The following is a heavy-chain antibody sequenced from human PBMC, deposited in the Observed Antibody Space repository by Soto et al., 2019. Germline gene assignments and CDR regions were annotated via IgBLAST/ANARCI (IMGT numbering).Heavy chain of an antibody. CDR3: ARVRPPLLFFDL. V-gene: IGHV4-30-2*01. Sequence: QLQLQESGSGLVKPSQTLSLTCAVSGGSISSGGYSWSWIRQPPGKGLEWIGYIYHSGSNYYNPSLKSRVTRSVDRSKNQFSLKLSSVTAADTAVYYCARVRPPLLFFDLWGRGTLVTVSS. CDR1: GGSISSGGYS. CDR2: IYHSGSN. D-gene: IGHD1-26*01. J-gene: IGHJ2*01.